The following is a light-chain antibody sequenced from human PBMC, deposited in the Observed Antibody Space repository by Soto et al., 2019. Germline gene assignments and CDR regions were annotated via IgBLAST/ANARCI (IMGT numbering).Light chain of an antibody. CDR3: HQYNSYHT. CDR1: QSVNSW. V-gene: IGKV1-5*01. CDR2: DAS. Sequence: DIKMTQSPSTLSALVGDRVTITFRASQSVNSWLAWYQQRPGKAPKLLIYDASTLESGVPSRFSGSGSGTEFTLTISSLQPDDFATYYCHQYNSYHTFGGGTKVDI. J-gene: IGKJ4*01.